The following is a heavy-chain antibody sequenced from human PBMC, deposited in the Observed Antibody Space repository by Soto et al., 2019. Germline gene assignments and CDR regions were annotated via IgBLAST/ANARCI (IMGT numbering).Heavy chain of an antibody. CDR2: ISYDGSNK. J-gene: IGHJ4*02. CDR3: ARDKRDLRFLEWSSYFDY. V-gene: IGHV3-30-3*01. D-gene: IGHD3-3*01. Sequence: GGSLRLSCAASGFTFSSYAIHWVRQAPGKGLEWVAVISYDGSNKYYADSVKGRFTISRDNSKNTLYLQMNSLRAEDTAVYYCARDKRDLRFLEWSSYFDYLAQGTLVTVSS. CDR1: GFTFSSYA.